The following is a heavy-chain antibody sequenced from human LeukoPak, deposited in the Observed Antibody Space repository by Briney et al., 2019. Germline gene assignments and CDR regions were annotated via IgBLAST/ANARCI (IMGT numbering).Heavy chain of an antibody. J-gene: IGHJ4*02. CDR1: GFTFSSYA. CDR2: ISYDGSNK. Sequence: GFLRLSCAASGFTFSSYAMHWVRQAPGKGLEWVAVISYDGSNKYYADSVKGRFTISRDNSKNTLYLQMNSLRAEDTAVYYCARDYYDSSGYYSFDYWGQGTLVTVSS. V-gene: IGHV3-30*01. CDR3: ARDYYDSSGYYSFDY. D-gene: IGHD3-22*01.